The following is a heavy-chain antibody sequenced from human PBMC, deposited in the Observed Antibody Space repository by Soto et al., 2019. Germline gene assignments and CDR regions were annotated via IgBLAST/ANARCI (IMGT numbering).Heavy chain of an antibody. J-gene: IGHJ4*02. D-gene: IGHD3-10*01. CDR2: ISRDGTNK. CDR3: ARSRSGAVADSFDF. Sequence: PVGSLRLSCAASGFTFSRYAIHWVRQAPGKGLEWVAVISRDGTNKYYVDSVKGRFTISRDNSRNTPYLQMNSLRHEDAAVYYCARSRSGAVADSFDFWGQGTLVTVSS. CDR1: GFTFSRYA. V-gene: IGHV3-30*04.